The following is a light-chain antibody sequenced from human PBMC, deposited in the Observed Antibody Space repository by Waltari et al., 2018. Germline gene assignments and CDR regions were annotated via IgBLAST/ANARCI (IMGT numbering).Light chain of an antibody. CDR2: AAS. Sequence: DIQLTQSPSSLSASVGNRAPLTCRASQSINSYLNWYQQKPGKAPKLLIYAASRLQSGVPSRFSGSGSGTDFTLTISSLQPEDFATYYCQQSYSTLWTFGQGTKVEIK. V-gene: IGKV1-39*01. J-gene: IGKJ1*01. CDR1: QSINSY. CDR3: QQSYSTLWT.